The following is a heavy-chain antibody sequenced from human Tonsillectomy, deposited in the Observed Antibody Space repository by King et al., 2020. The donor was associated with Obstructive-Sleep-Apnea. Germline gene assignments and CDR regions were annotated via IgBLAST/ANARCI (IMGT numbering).Heavy chain of an antibody. J-gene: IGHJ3*02. CDR1: GGTFGSNA. D-gene: IGHD5-24*01. V-gene: IGHV1-69*01. Sequence: VQLVESGAEVKKPGSSVKVSCKASGGTFGSNAIGWVRQAPGQGLEWMGVIIPIFGSANYAQKFQGRVTITADESTSTAYMELSSLRSEDTALYYCARGKGQMADDAFDIWGQGTMVTVSA. CDR3: ARGKGQMADDAFDI. CDR2: IIPIFGSA.